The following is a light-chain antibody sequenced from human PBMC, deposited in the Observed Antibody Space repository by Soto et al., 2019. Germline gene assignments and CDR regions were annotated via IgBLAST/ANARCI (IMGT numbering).Light chain of an antibody. CDR2: GAS. J-gene: IGKJ5*01. CDR1: QSVSNNY. Sequence: EIVMTQSPATLSVSPGERATLSCRASQSVSNNYLAWYQQKPGQAPRLLIYGASTRATGIPDRFSDSGSGTDFTLTISGLEPEDFAVYYCQQYSASPSITFGQGTRLENK. V-gene: IGKV3-20*01. CDR3: QQYSASPSIT.